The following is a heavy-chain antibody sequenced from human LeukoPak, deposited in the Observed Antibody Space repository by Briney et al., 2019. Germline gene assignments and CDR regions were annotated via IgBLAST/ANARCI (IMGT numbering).Heavy chain of an antibody. Sequence: GGSLRLSCAASGFTFSSYWMSWVRQAPGKGLEWVANIKQAGSEKYYVDSVRGRFTISRDNAENSLYLQMNSLRAEDTAVYYCARARGFFDYWGQGTLVTVTS. CDR1: GFTFSSYW. CDR2: IKQAGSEK. J-gene: IGHJ4*02. CDR3: ARARGFFDY. D-gene: IGHD3-10*01. V-gene: IGHV3-7*01.